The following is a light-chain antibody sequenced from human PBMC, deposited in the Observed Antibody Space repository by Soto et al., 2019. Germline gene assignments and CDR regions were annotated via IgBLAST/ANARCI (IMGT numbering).Light chain of an antibody. V-gene: IGKV3D-15*01. CDR2: GAS. Sequence: EVVLTQSPATLSVSPGESATLSCRASQSVNNNLAWYQQRPGQSPRLLIYGASTRANGIPGRFSGSGSGTEFTLTISSLQSEHRAVYYCQQYNHWLGLGGGTKVEIK. CDR1: QSVNNN. CDR3: QQYNHWLG. J-gene: IGKJ4*01.